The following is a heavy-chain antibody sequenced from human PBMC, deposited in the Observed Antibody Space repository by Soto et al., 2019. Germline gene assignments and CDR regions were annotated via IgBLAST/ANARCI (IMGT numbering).Heavy chain of an antibody. CDR3: ARAGHDSSGYYYGGLDY. D-gene: IGHD3-22*01. V-gene: IGHV3-33*01. J-gene: IGHJ4*02. Sequence: QVQLVESVGGVAQPGGSLRLSCAASGFTFSRYGMHWVRQAPGKGLEWVAVIWTDGSYEYYADSVMGRFTISRDNSKNPLYLQRNSLRAEDTAVYYCARAGHDSSGYYYGGLDYWGPGALGTVSS. CDR1: GFTFSRYG. CDR2: IWTDGSYE.